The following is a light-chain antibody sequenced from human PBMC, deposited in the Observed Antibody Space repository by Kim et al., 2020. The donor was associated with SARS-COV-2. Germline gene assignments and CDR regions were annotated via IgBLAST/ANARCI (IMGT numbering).Light chain of an antibody. CDR3: QKYNRAPHM. Sequence: ASGGNRVNITCRASEDITKYVGWYQQKPGKVPTLLIFEASKLQSGVPSRFSGGGSGTDFTLTISSLQPEDVATYYCQKYNRAPHMIGPGTKVEIK. CDR1: EDITKY. CDR2: EAS. V-gene: IGKV1-27*01. J-gene: IGKJ1*01.